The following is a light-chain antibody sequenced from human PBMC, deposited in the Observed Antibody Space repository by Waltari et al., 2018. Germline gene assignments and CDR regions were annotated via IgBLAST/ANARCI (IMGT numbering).Light chain of an antibody. Sequence: QSVLTQPPSVSAAAGQKVTISCSGRPSTAGGNEVFWYRQVPGTAPKPLIYETNMRPTGTPDRFSASNAGTSATLGITGLQPGDEAEYYCGTWDSSLGVWLFGGGTRLTVL. V-gene: IGLV1-51*02. CDR1: PSTAGGNE. CDR3: GTWDSSLGVWL. CDR2: ETN. J-gene: IGLJ3*02.